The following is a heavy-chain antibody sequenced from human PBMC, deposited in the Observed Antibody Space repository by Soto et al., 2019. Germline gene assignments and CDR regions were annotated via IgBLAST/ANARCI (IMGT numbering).Heavy chain of an antibody. V-gene: IGHV4-59*13. J-gene: IGHJ5*02. D-gene: IGHD2-21*01. CDR3: GRGPYYCGSSVGSYNWFGP. Sequence: PSETLSLTCTVSGDSMNNYYWNWIRRPPGGGLEWIADIYHSGRTNYNTSPNTRGTMLTLKSRNQFSLKMPTVTAAAAAAYYCGRGPYYCGSSVGSYNWFGPWSQGTQVTVSS. CDR2: IYHSGRT. CDR1: GDSMNNYY.